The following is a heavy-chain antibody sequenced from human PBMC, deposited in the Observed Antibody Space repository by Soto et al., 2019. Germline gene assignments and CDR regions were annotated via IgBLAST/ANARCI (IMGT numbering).Heavy chain of an antibody. CDR1: GFTFSSYD. CDR2: ISYDGSNK. D-gene: IGHD5-18*01. Sequence: QAQLVESGGGVVQPGRSLRLSCAASGFTFSSYDIHWVRQAPGKGLEWVAVISYDGSNKYYVDSVKGRFTISRDNSKNTLYLQMNSLRAEDTAVYYCAKDRGYDYGFFDYWGQGTLVTVSS. J-gene: IGHJ4*02. CDR3: AKDRGYDYGFFDY. V-gene: IGHV3-30*18.